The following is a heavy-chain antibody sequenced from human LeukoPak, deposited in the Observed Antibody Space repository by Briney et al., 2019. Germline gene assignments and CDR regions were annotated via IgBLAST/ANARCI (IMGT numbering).Heavy chain of an antibody. J-gene: IGHJ3*02. CDR3: VREGYAYGYHAFDM. V-gene: IGHV3-15*01. Sequence: GGSLRLSCAASGFTFSSYSMMWVRQAPGKGLEWVGRVRPDGGATDSAAPVKGRVSMSRDDSKNSLYLQMNSLKTEDTAVYFCVREGYAYGYHAFDMWGQGIMVTVSS. CDR2: VRPDGGAT. CDR1: GFTFSSYS. D-gene: IGHD5-18*01.